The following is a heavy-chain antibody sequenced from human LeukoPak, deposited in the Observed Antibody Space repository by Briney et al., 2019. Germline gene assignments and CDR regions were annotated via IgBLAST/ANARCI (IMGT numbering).Heavy chain of an antibody. CDR3: ATPVGGVWSFDY. CDR1: GFIFSNYW. D-gene: IGHD2-15*01. V-gene: IGHV3-7*01. J-gene: IGHJ4*02. CDR2: IKQDESEK. Sequence: GGSLRLSCAASGFIFSNYWMTWVRQAPGKGLEWVANIKQDESEKYYVDSVKGRFTVSRDNSKNSVYLQMNSLRAEDTAMYYCATPVGGVWSFDYWGQGTLVTVSS.